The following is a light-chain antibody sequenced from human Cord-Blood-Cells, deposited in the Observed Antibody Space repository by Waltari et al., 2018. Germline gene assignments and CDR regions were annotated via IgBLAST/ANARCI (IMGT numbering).Light chain of an antibody. CDR1: SSDVGSYNL. CDR3: CSYAGSSTHVV. CDR2: EGS. V-gene: IGLV2-23*01. J-gene: IGLJ2*01. Sequence: QSALTQPASVSGSPGQSITISCTGTSSDVGSYNLVSWYQQHPGKAPKLMIYEGSKXPXXXXXXXXXXKSXXXXXXTISGLQAEDEADYYCCSYAGSSTHVVFGGGTKLTVL.